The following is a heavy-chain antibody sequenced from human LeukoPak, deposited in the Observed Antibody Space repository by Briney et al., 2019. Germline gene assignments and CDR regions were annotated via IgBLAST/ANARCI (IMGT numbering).Heavy chain of an antibody. J-gene: IGHJ6*02. V-gene: IGHV4-34*01. CDR3: ARLRAARPYYYYGMDV. Sequence: SETLSLTCAVYGGSFSGYYWSWIRQPPGKGLEWIGEINHSGSTNYNPSLKSRVTISVDTSKNLFSLKLSSVTAADTAVYYCARLRAARPYYYYGMDVWGQGTTVTVSS. CDR2: INHSGST. CDR1: GGSFSGYY. D-gene: IGHD6-6*01.